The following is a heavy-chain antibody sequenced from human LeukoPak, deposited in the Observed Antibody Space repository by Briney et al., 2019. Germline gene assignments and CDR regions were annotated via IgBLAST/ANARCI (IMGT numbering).Heavy chain of an antibody. J-gene: IGHJ4*02. CDR1: GCTFRTYR. Sequence: GGSLRLSCADSGCTFRTYRMHWVRQVPGKGLVWVSRMNTDGRNIGYADSVKGRFTISRDNAKNTLYLQMNSLRAEDTAVYYCARENWYLDNWGQGTLVTVSS. V-gene: IGHV3-74*01. D-gene: IGHD2-15*01. CDR3: ARENWYLDN. CDR2: MNTDGRNI.